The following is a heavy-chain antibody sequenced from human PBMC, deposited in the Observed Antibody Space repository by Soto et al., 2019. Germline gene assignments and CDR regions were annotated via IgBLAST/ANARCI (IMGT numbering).Heavy chain of an antibody. CDR1: GGDFKNFI. Sequence: VQLVQSGAEVRKPGSSVKVSCKASGGDFKNFIIAWVRQAPGHGLEWMGGVIPIFGTPNFVQKFQDRVTITADEATSTTYMELRSLRSEDTAVYYCARVGSCLSSSSLYYGMDVWGQGTTVIVSS. J-gene: IGHJ6*02. V-gene: IGHV1-69*01. CDR3: ARVGSCLSSSSLYYGMDV. CDR2: VIPIFGTP. D-gene: IGHD2-2*01.